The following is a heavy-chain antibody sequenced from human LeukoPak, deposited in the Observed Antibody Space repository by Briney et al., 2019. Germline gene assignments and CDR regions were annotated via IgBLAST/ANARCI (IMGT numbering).Heavy chain of an antibody. CDR3: ARLRSGTYCVDN. CDR2: VHYSGSP. CDR1: SGSITSSSSY. V-gene: IGHV4-39*01. D-gene: IGHD1-26*01. J-gene: IGHJ4*02. Sequence: SETLSLTCSVSSGSITSSSSYWGWIRQPPGKGLEWIGTVHYSGSPYYNPSLKSRVTISVDTSKNQLSLKLSSVTAADTAVYYCARLRSGTYCVDNWGQGTLVTLPS.